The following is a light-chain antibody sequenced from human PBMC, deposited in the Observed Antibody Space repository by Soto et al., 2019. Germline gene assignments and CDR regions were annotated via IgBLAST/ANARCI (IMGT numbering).Light chain of an antibody. CDR1: SGDVGGYNY. J-gene: IGLJ1*01. Sequence: QSVLTQPASVSGSPGQSITISCTGTSGDVGGYNYVSWYQQHPGKAPKLMIYEVSNRPSGVSNRFSGSKSGNTASLTISGLQAEDEADDYCSSSTSSSTPYVFGTGTKVTVL. V-gene: IGLV2-14*01. CDR3: SSSTSSSTPYV. CDR2: EVS.